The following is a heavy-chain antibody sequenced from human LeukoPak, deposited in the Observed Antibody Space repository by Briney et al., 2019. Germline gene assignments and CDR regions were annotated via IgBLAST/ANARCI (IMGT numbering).Heavy chain of an antibody. D-gene: IGHD1-26*01. CDR3: ARGRSNYCGMDV. J-gene: IGHJ6*02. CDR2: IYYNGNT. V-gene: IGHV4-59*01. CDR1: DHSINSYY. Sequence: KASETLSLTCSLSDHSINSYYWNWIRRPPGKGREWIGYIYYNGNTNYSPSLKSRVTMSVDTSKNLFSLKVSSVTAADTAVYYCARGRSNYCGMDVWGQGTTVTVSS.